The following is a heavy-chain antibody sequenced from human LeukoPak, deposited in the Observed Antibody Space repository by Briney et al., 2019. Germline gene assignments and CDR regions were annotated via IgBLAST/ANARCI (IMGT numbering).Heavy chain of an antibody. J-gene: IGHJ4*02. V-gene: IGHV4-4*07. Sequence: TSETLSLTCTVSGGSISTYYWSWIRQPAGKGLEWIGRIYTSGSTNYNPSLKSRVTISVDTSKNQFSLKLSSVTAADTAVYYCASSGQNSSSSGVYFDYWGQGTLVTVSS. CDR3: ASSGQNSSSSGVYFDY. CDR1: GGSISTYY. D-gene: IGHD6-6*01. CDR2: IYTSGST.